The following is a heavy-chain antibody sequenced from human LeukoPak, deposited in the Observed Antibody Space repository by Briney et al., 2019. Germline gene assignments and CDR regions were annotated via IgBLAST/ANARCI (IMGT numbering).Heavy chain of an antibody. CDR1: GFTFSSYG. V-gene: IGHV3-30*02. CDR2: IRFDGSNY. J-gene: IGHJ4*02. Sequence: GGSLRLSCAASGFTFSSYGMHWVRQAPGKGLEWVAFIRFDGSNYYYGDSVKGRFTISRDNSKNTLYLQMNSLRNEDTAVYFCAKDLSGGYHSYYFDFWGQGTPVTVSS. D-gene: IGHD5-18*01. CDR3: AKDLSGGYHSYYFDF.